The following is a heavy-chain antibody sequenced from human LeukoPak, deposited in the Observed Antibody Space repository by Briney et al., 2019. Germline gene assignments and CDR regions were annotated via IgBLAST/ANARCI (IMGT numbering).Heavy chain of an antibody. D-gene: IGHD3-9*01. Sequence: SETLSLTCTVSGGSISRYYWSWIRQPPGKGLEWIGYFHYSGNTNYNPSLSSRITMSVDTSKNQVSLKLRSGTAADTAVYYCARIMGDYNILTGLYLNYNFDYWGQGTLVTVSS. CDR3: ARIMGDYNILTGLYLNYNFDY. V-gene: IGHV4-59*08. J-gene: IGHJ4*02. CDR1: GGSISRYY. CDR2: FHYSGNT.